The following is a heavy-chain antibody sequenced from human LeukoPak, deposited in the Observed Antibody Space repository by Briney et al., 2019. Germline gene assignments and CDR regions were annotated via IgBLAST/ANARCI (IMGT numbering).Heavy chain of an antibody. V-gene: IGHV3-72*01. J-gene: IGHJ4*02. Sequence: GGSLRLSCAASGFTFSIYGMHWVRQAPGKGLEWVGRSRNRAKSYTTDYAASVKGRFTISRDDSKSTLYLQMNSLETEDTAVYYCSRDATGDHWGQGTLVSVSS. CDR3: SRDATGDH. CDR2: SRNRAKSYTT. CDR1: GFTFSIYG.